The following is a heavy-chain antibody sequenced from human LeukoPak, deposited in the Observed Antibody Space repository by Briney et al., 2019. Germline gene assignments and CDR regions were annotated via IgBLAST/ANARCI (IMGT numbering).Heavy chain of an antibody. Sequence: GGSPRLSCAASGFTFSNYGMHWVRQAPGKGLEWVAVISYDGSNKYYADSVKGRFTISRDNSKNTLYLQMNSLRTEDTAVYYCAKDRMYSTGSDFDSWGQGTLVTVSS. CDR3: AKDRMYSTGSDFDS. CDR1: GFTFSNYG. CDR2: ISYDGSNK. D-gene: IGHD6-19*01. J-gene: IGHJ4*02. V-gene: IGHV3-30*18.